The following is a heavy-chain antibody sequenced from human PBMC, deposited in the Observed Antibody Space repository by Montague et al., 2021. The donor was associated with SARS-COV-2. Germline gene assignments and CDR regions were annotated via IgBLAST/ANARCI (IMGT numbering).Heavy chain of an antibody. CDR1: GFTLSSYW. CDR3: AKSFDSSGYMFERGADS. V-gene: IGHV3-74*01. Sequence: SLRLSCAASGFTLSSYWMYWVRQAPGKGLVWISRIHYDGSSTNYADSVKGRFTISRDNSENTVYLHLNSLKDEDTATYYCAKSFDSSGYMFERGADSWGQGTLVIVSS. D-gene: IGHD3-22*01. CDR2: IHYDGSST. J-gene: IGHJ4*02.